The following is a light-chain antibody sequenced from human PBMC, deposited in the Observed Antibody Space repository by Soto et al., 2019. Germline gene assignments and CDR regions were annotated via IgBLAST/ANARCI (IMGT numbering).Light chain of an antibody. J-gene: IGLJ7*01. Sequence: QSVLTQSPSASASLGASVKLTCTLSSGHSSYAIAWHQQQPAKGPRYLMKVNRDGSHNKGDGIPDRFSGSSSGAERYLTISSLQSEDEADYYCQTWGTGIAVFGGGTQLTVL. CDR2: VNRDGSH. CDR1: SGHSSYA. V-gene: IGLV4-69*01. CDR3: QTWGTGIAV.